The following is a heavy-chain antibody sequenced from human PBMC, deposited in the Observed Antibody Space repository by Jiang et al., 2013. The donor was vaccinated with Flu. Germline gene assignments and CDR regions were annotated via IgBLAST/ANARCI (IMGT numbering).Heavy chain of an antibody. J-gene: IGHJ6*02. V-gene: IGHV4-34*01. CDR2: INHSGST. CDR1: GGSFSANY. D-gene: IGHD2-8*01. CDR3: ARGINSPTSLNCTNGVCHRPLNYYYYYGMDV. Sequence: LLKPSETLSLTCGVYGGSFSANYWSWIRQPPGKGLEWIGEINHSGSTNYNPSLKSRVTLSVDTSKNQFSLNLSSVTAADTAVYYCARGINSPTSLNCTNGVCHRPLNYYYYYGMDVWGQGTTVTVSS.